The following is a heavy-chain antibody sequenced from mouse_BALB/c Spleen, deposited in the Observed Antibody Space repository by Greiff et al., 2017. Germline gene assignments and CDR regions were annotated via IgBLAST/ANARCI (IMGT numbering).Heavy chain of an antibody. CDR1: GFTFSGYG. J-gene: IGHJ2*01. CDR2: ISSGGSYT. CDR3: ARRELDGGGFDY. Sequence: EVKLVESGGDLVKPGGSLKLSCAASGFTFSGYGMSWVRQTPDKRLEWVATISSGGSYTYYPDSVKGRFTISRDNAKNTLYLQMSSLKSEDTAMYYCARRELDGGGFDYWGQGTTLTVSS. V-gene: IGHV5-6*02.